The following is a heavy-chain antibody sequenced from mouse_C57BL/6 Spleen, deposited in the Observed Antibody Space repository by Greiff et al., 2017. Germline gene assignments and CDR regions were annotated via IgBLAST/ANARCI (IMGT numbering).Heavy chain of an antibody. CDR3: TRGVYYYGSSPYCDY. CDR2: ISSGGDYI. J-gene: IGHJ2*01. D-gene: IGHD1-1*01. V-gene: IGHV5-9-1*02. CDR1: GFTFSSYA. Sequence: EVQGVESGEGLVKPGGSLKLSCAASGFTFSSYAMSWVRQTPEKRLEWVAYISSGGDYIYYADTVKGRFTISRDNARNTLYLQMSSLKSEDTAMYYCTRGVYYYGSSPYCDYWGQGTTLTVSS.